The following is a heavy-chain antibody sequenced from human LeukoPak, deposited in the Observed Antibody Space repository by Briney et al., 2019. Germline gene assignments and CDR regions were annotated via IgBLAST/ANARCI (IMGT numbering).Heavy chain of an antibody. V-gene: IGHV5-51*01. Sequence: GESLKISCKASGYSFINYWIGWVRQMPGKGLEWMGIIYPGDSDTRYSPSFQGQVTISADKSISTAYLQWSSLQASDTAMYYCARHIATRGIDYWGQGTLVTVSS. CDR3: ARHIATRGIDY. CDR1: GYSFINYW. J-gene: IGHJ4*02. D-gene: IGHD6-6*01. CDR2: IYPGDSDT.